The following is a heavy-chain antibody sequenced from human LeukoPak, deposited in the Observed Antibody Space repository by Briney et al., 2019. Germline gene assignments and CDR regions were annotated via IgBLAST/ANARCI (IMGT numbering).Heavy chain of an antibody. CDR1: GGTFGSYA. V-gene: IGHV1-2*02. CDR3: ARGGRYYYDSSGYYPAY. D-gene: IGHD3-22*01. J-gene: IGHJ4*02. Sequence: GASVKVSCKASGGTFGSYAISWVRQAPGQGLEWMGWINPNSGGTNYAQKFQGRVTMTRDTSISTAYMELSRLRSDDTAVYYCARGGRYYYDSSGYYPAYWGQGTLVTVSS. CDR2: INPNSGGT.